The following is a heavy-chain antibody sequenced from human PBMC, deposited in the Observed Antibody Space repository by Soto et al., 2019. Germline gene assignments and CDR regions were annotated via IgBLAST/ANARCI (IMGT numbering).Heavy chain of an antibody. CDR3: AIKDYYDSSGYRRDFDY. CDR1: GYTFTSYG. Sequence: ASVKVSCKASGYTFTSYGISWVRQAPGQGLEWMGWISAYNGNTNYAQKLQGRVTMTTDTSTSTAYMELRSLRSDDTAVYYCAIKDYYDSSGYRRDFDYWGQGTLVTVSS. D-gene: IGHD3-22*01. V-gene: IGHV1-18*01. J-gene: IGHJ4*02. CDR2: ISAYNGNT.